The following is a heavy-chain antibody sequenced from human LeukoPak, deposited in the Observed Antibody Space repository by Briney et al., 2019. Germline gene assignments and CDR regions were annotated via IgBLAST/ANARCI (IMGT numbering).Heavy chain of an antibody. CDR1: GFMFSSFS. Sequence: PGGSLRLSCAASGFMFSSFSMSWVRHVPGKGLEWVSTISAGGSTYYADSVKGRFTISRDNSKNTLFLQMNSLRAEDTAIYYCAKRPAAVRGVIPYLDYWGQGTLATVSS. CDR3: AKRPAAVRGVIPYLDY. V-gene: IGHV3-23*01. D-gene: IGHD3-10*02. J-gene: IGHJ4*02. CDR2: ISAGGST.